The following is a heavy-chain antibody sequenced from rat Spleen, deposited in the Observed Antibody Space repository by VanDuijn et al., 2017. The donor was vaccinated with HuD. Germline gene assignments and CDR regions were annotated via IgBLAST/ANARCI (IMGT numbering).Heavy chain of an antibody. CDR1: GFTFNAYC. D-gene: IGHD5-1*01. J-gene: IGHJ4*01. CDR2: ISNTGGSV. V-gene: IGHV5-31*01. CDR3: ARLGVMDA. Sequence: EVQLVESGGGLVQPGRSLKLSCVASGFTFNAYCMTWIRQAPGKGLEWVASISNTGGSVNYPDSVKGRFTISRDNAQNTLYLRMNSLRSEDTATYYCARLGVMDAWGQGASVTVSS.